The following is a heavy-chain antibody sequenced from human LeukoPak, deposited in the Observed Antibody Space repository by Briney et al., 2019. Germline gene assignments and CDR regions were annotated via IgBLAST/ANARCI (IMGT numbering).Heavy chain of an antibody. J-gene: IGHJ4*02. CDR1: GGSFSGYY. CDR3: AREGVVGAYGHFDY. Sequence: SETLSLTCAVYGGSFSGYYWSWIRQPPGKGLEWVGEINHSGSTNYNPSLKSRVTISVDTSKNQFSLKLSSVTAADTAVYYCAREGVVGAYGHFDYWGQGTLVTVSS. CDR2: INHSGST. V-gene: IGHV4-34*01. D-gene: IGHD2-15*01.